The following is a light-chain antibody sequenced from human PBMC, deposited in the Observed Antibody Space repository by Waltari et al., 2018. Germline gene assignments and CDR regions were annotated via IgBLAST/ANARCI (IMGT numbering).Light chain of an antibody. J-gene: IGLJ3*02. CDR1: SSIIRHNY. Sequence: QPAFTQPPPASAAPGPTVTISYSGSSSIIRHNYVTCYQQLPGTAPKVLIYDNNKRPSGIPDRFSGSKSGTSATLAITGLQTGDEADYYCGTWDSSLSAGVFGGGTKLTVL. V-gene: IGLV1-51*01. CDR2: DNN. CDR3: GTWDSSLSAGV.